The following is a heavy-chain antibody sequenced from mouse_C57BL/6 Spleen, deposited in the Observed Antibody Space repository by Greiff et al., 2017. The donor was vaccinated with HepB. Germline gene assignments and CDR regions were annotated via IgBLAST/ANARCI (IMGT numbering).Heavy chain of an antibody. Sequence: EVQVVESGGGLVKPGGSLKLSCAASGFTFSDYGMHWVRQAPEKGLEWVAYISSGSSTIYYADTVKGRFTISRDNAKNTLFLQMTSLRSEDTAMYYCARGGGSSPYYFDYWGQGTTLTVSS. J-gene: IGHJ2*01. CDR2: ISSGSSTI. CDR3: ARGGGSSPYYFDY. D-gene: IGHD1-1*01. CDR1: GFTFSDYG. V-gene: IGHV5-17*01.